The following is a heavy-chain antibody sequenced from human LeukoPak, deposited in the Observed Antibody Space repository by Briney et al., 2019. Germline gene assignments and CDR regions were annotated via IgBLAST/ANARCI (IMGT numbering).Heavy chain of an antibody. D-gene: IGHD3-22*01. CDR1: GFTLSSYA. V-gene: IGHV3-23*01. Sequence: PGGSLRLSCAASGFTLSSYAMSWLRQAQGKGLEVFSASSGSGGSTYYADSVKGRFTISRDNSKNTLYLQMNSLRAEDTVVYYCAKTYYYDSSGYIFDYWGQGTLVTVSS. CDR3: AKTYYYDSSGYIFDY. J-gene: IGHJ4*02. CDR2: SSGSGGST.